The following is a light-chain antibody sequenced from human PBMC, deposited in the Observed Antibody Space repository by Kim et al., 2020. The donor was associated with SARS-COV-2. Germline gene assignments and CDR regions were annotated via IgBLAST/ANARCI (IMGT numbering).Light chain of an antibody. J-gene: IGLJ2*01. V-gene: IGLV2-8*01. CDR3: SSYAGSNSVV. CDR2: EVS. CDR1: SSDVGYYNY. Sequence: QSVTISCTGPSSDVGYYNYVSWYQQHPGKAPKLMIYEVSKRPSGVPDRFSGSKSGNTASLTVSGLQAEDEADYYCSSYAGSNSVVFGGGTQLTVL.